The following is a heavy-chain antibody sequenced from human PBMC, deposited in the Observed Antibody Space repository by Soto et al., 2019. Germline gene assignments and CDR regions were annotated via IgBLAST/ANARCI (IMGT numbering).Heavy chain of an antibody. J-gene: IGHJ4*02. V-gene: IGHV4-34*01. CDR2: INHSGSA. CDR3: ARGLFSGDAYSGGWYYFDY. Sequence: QVQLQQWGAGLLKPSETLSLTCAVYGGSFSDYSWTWIRQPPGKALEWIGQINHSGSANYNPSLRSRVIISIGPPKNQFSLELTSVPAADTAVYYCARGLFSGDAYSGGWYYFDYWGQGTLVTVSS. CDR1: GGSFSDYS. D-gene: IGHD3-10*01.